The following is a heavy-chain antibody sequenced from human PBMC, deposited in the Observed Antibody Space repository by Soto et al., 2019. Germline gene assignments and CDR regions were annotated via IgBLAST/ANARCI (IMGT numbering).Heavy chain of an antibody. CDR3: ASCYYYYYGMDV. CDR1: GDSVSSNSAA. CDR2: TYYRSKWYN. J-gene: IGHJ6*02. V-gene: IGHV6-1*01. Sequence: LQTLSLTCAISGDSVSSNSAAWNWIRQSPSRGLEWLGGTYYRSKWYNDYAVSVKSRITINPDTSKNQFSLQLNSVTPEDTAVYYCASCYYYYYGMDVWGQGTTVTVSS.